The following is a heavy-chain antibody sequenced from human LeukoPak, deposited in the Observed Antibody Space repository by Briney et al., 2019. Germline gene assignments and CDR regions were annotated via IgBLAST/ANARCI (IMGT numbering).Heavy chain of an antibody. V-gene: IGHV1-18*01. CDR2: ISAYSGNT. J-gene: IGHJ4*02. D-gene: IGHD3-22*01. CDR3: ARMYYYDSSGLFDY. CDR1: GYTFTSYG. Sequence: ASVNVSCKASGYTFTSYGSSWVRQAPGQGLEWMGWISAYSGNTNYAQKLQGRVTMTTDTSTRTAYMEMRSLRSDDTGVYYCARMYYYDSSGLFDYWGEGTLVTVSS.